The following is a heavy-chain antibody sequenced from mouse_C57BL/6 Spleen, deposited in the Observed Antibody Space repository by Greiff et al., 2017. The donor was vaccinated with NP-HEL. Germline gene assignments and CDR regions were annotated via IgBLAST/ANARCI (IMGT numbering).Heavy chain of an antibody. Sequence: EVQLVESEGGLVQPGSSMKLSCTASGFTFSDYYMAWVRQVPEKGLEWVANINYDGSSTYYLDSLKSRFIISRDNAKNILYLQMSSLKSEDTATYYCARDQRGDYYGSSSVWYFDVWGTGTTVTVSS. CDR2: INYDGSST. V-gene: IGHV5-16*01. CDR3: ARDQRGDYYGSSSVWYFDV. J-gene: IGHJ1*03. D-gene: IGHD1-1*01. CDR1: GFTFSDYY.